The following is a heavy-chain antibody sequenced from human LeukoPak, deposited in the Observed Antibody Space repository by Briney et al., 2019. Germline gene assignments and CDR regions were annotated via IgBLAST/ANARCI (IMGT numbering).Heavy chain of an antibody. V-gene: IGHV3-23*01. Sequence: GGSLRLSCAASGFTFSSYGMSWVRQAPGKGLEWVSTISGTGANTYYADSVKGRFTIPRHNSKSTLYLQMNSLRVEDAAVYYCAKRRYDTSSLDWFDPWGQGTLVTVSS. D-gene: IGHD6-13*01. CDR1: GFTFSSYG. CDR3: AKRRYDTSSLDWFDP. CDR2: ISGTGANT. J-gene: IGHJ5*02.